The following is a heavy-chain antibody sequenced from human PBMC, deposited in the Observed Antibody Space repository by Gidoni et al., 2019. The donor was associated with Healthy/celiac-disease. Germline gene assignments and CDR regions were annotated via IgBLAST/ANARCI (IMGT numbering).Heavy chain of an antibody. V-gene: IGHV3-21*01. J-gene: IGHJ6*02. CDR3: ARDLRLNGFSGWFGELETYYYGMDV. CDR1: GFPFSSYS. CDR2: ISSSSSYI. D-gene: IGHD3-10*01. Sequence: EVQLVESGGGLVKPGGSLRLSCAASGFPFSSYSMNWVRPAPGKGLEWVSSISSSSSYIYYADSVKGRFTISRDNAKNSLYLQMNSLRSEDTAVYYCARDLRLNGFSGWFGELETYYYGMDVWGQGTTVTVSS.